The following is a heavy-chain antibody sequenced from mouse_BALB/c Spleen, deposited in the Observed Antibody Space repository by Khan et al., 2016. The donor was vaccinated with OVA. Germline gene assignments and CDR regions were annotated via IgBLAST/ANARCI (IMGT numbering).Heavy chain of an antibody. CDR3: ARLRVFYFDY. CDR2: IWGDGSI. V-gene: IGHV2-3*01. CDR1: GFSLTSNG. Sequence: QMQLEESGPGLVAPSQSLSITCTVSGFSLTSNGVSWVRQPPGKGLEWLGVIWGDGSINYHSVLKSRLSISKDNSKSQAFLKLNSLQTDDTATYYCARLRVFYFDYWGQGTTLTVSS. J-gene: IGHJ2*01.